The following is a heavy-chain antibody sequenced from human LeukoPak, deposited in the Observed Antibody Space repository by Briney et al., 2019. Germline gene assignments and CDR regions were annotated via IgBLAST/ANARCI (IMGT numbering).Heavy chain of an antibody. CDR2: IYYSGST. Sequence: PSETLSLTCTVSGSSISNYYWSWIRQPPGKGLEWIGYIYYSGSTNYNPSLKSRVTISVDTSKNQFSLKLSSVTAAGTAVYYCARSRGQLWSMDVWGQGTTVTVSS. CDR3: ARSRGQLWSMDV. CDR1: GSSISNYY. D-gene: IGHD5-18*01. J-gene: IGHJ6*02. V-gene: IGHV4-59*01.